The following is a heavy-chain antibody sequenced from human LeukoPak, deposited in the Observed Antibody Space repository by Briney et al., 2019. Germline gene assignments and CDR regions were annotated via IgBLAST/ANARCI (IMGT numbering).Heavy chain of an antibody. Sequence: PSETLSLTCTVSGASISGYYWSWIRQPPGKRLEWIGYIISTGNINYNPSLKSRVTISIDTSKNQLSLQLTSVTAADTAVYYCARVTDWNDLDYWGQGTLVTVSS. CDR2: IISTGNI. V-gene: IGHV4-59*01. J-gene: IGHJ4*02. CDR1: GASISGYY. D-gene: IGHD1-1*01. CDR3: ARVTDWNDLDY.